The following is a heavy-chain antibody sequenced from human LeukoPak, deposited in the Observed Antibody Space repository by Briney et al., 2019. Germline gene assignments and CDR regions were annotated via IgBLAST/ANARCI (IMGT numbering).Heavy chain of an antibody. CDR2: VSAYNGDT. J-gene: IGHJ4*02. V-gene: IGHV1-18*01. CDR1: GYTFTSYG. Sequence: EASVKVSCKSSGYTFTSYGISWVRQAPGQGLEWMGWVSAYNGDTNYAQKFQGRVTMTTDTSTGTAYMELRSLRSDDPAVYYCARDSRYDEGYWGQGTLVTVSS. D-gene: IGHD5-12*01. CDR3: ARDSRYDEGY.